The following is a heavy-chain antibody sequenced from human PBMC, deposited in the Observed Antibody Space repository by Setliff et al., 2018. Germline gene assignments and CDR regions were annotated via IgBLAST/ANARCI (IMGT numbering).Heavy chain of an antibody. D-gene: IGHD4-4*01. Sequence: ASVKVSCKASGYIFTRHGISWVRQAPGQGLEWMGWISVYNGDTNYPQRLQGRVTMTTDTSTSTAYMELSRLRSDDTAVYYCARGGTTLTSYDYWGQGTLVTVSS. V-gene: IGHV1-18*01. CDR1: GYIFTRHG. CDR2: ISVYNGDT. J-gene: IGHJ4*02. CDR3: ARGGTTLTSYDY.